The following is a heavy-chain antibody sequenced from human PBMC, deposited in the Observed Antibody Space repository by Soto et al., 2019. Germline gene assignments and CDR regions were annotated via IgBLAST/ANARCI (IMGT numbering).Heavy chain of an antibody. CDR2: ISGSGGST. V-gene: IGHV3-23*01. CDR3: AKDQGWHIIKDIVVVPAAGGMGY. Sequence: EVQLLESGGGLVQPGGSLRLSCAASGFTFSSYAMSWVRQAPGKGLEWVSAISGSGGSTYYADSVKGRFTISRDNSKNTLYMQMNSLRDEDTAVYYCAKDQGWHIIKDIVVVPAAGGMGYWGQGTLVTVSS. CDR1: GFTFSSYA. J-gene: IGHJ4*02. D-gene: IGHD2-2*01.